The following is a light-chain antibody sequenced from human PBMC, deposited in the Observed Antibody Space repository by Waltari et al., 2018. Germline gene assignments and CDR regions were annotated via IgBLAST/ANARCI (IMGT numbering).Light chain of an antibody. Sequence: QSVLTQPPSVSGTPGPRVTISCSGSTSNIGAGHDVHWYQHLPGTAPKLLIYGNTNRPSGVPDRFSGSKSGTSASLAITGLQADDEADYFCQSFDNMLSGGVVFGGGTKLAVL. CDR1: TSNIGAGHD. CDR2: GNT. CDR3: QSFDNMLSGGVV. J-gene: IGLJ2*01. V-gene: IGLV1-40*01.